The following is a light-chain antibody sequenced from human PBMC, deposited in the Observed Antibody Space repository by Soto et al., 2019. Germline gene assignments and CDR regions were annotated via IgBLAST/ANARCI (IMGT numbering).Light chain of an antibody. Sequence: QSVLTQAASVSGSPGQSISISCTGTSSDVGSYNLVSWYQQHPGKAPKLIIYEDSKRPSGVSNRFSGSKPGNTASLTISGLQTEDEADYYCCSYADSSTYVFGTGTKVTVL. CDR2: EDS. J-gene: IGLJ1*01. CDR3: CSYADSSTYV. V-gene: IGLV2-23*01. CDR1: SSDVGSYNL.